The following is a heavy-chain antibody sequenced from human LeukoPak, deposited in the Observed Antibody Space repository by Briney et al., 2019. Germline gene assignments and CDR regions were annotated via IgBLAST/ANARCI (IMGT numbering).Heavy chain of an antibody. D-gene: IGHD4-17*01. Sequence: ASVKVSCKASGYTFTGCYMHWVRQAPGQGLEWMGWINPNSGGTNYAQKFQGRVTMTRDTSISTAYMELSRLRSDDTAVYYCARGDFGETNTAFDVWGQGTLVAVSS. CDR3: ARGDFGETNTAFDV. CDR2: INPNSGGT. CDR1: GYTFTGCY. J-gene: IGHJ3*01. V-gene: IGHV1-2*02.